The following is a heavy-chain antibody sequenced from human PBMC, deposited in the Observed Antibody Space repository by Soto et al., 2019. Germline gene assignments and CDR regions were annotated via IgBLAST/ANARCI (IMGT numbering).Heavy chain of an antibody. CDR3: ARLLNWFDP. CDR1: GASISSGDYL. CDR2: VSHDGTT. J-gene: IGHJ5*02. D-gene: IGHD3-10*01. Sequence: SGTLSLTCPVSGASISSGDYLWSWIRQSPGKGLEWIGYVSHDGTTYYNPSLESRVAISVDTSKNQFSLKLSSVTAADTAVYYCARLLNWFDPWGQGTLVTVSS. V-gene: IGHV4-30-4*02.